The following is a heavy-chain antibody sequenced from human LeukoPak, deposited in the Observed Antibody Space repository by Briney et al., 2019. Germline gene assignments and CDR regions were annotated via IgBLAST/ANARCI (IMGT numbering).Heavy chain of an antibody. Sequence: GGSLRLSCAASGFTFSSYSMNWVRQAPGKGLEWVSSISSSSSYIYYADSVKGRFTISRDNAKNSLYLQMNSLRAEDTAVYYCAGGSIAAAGTGWGQGTLDTVSS. V-gene: IGHV3-21*01. D-gene: IGHD6-13*01. CDR1: GFTFSSYS. J-gene: IGHJ4*02. CDR2: ISSSSSYI. CDR3: AGGSIAAAGTG.